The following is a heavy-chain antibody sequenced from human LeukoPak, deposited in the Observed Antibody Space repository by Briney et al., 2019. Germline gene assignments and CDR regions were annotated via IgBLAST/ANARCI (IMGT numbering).Heavy chain of an antibody. CDR2: INSDGSRT. V-gene: IGHV3-74*01. J-gene: IGHJ4*02. Sequence: PGGSLRLSCAASEFTFSSYWMHWVRQAPGKGLVWVSRINSDGSRTTYADSVKGRFTISRDNAKNTLHLQMNSLRAEDTAVYYCARDVQAGPGYWGQGTLVTVSS. CDR3: ARDVQAGPGY. CDR1: EFTFSSYW. D-gene: IGHD6-19*01.